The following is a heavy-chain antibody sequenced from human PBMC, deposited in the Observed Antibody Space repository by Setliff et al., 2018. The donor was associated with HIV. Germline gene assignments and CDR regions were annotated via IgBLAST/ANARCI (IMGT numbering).Heavy chain of an antibody. D-gene: IGHD2-2*01. CDR1: GFTFSTYG. Sequence: GESLKISCAASGFTFSTYGMNWVRQAPGKGLEWVALISYDGTNKYYADSVKGRFTISRDTSKNTLYLQMNSLRAEDTAMYYCARGRVPFDYWGQGTLVTVSS. CDR2: ISYDGTNK. CDR3: ARGRVPFDY. J-gene: IGHJ4*02. V-gene: IGHV3-30*03.